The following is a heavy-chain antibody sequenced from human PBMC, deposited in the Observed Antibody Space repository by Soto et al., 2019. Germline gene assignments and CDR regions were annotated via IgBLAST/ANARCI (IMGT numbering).Heavy chain of an antibody. V-gene: IGHV1-3*01. CDR3: ARAGGWNFDDP. J-gene: IGHJ5*02. CDR1: GYTFTSYA. Sequence: ASVKVSRKASGYTFTSYAIHWVRQAPGQRLEWMGWINAGNGNTKYSQKFQGRVTITRDTSASTAYMELSSLRSEDTAVYYCARAGGWNFDDPWGQGTLVTVSS. D-gene: IGHD1-7*01. CDR2: INAGNGNT.